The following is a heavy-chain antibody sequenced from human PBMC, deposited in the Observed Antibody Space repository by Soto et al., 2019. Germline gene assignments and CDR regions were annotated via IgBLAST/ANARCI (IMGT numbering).Heavy chain of an antibody. CDR1: GGSISSYY. Sequence: SETLSLTCTVSGGSISSYYWSWIRQPPGKGLEWIGYIYYSGSTNYNPSLKSRVTISVDTSKNQFSLKLSSVTAADTAVYYCARDRSYDDFWSGYYPSYGMDVWGQGTTVTVSS. V-gene: IGHV4-59*01. D-gene: IGHD3-3*01. CDR2: IYYSGST. J-gene: IGHJ6*02. CDR3: ARDRSYDDFWSGYYPSYGMDV.